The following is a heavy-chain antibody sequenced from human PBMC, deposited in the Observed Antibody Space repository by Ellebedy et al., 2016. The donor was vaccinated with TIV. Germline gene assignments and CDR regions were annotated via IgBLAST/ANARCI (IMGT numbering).Heavy chain of an antibody. D-gene: IGHD1-1*01. J-gene: IGHJ4*02. Sequence: SETLSLTCAVSGVSISSTNWWTWVRQPPGKGLEWIGEIFHSGITNYNPSLKSRFTISLGESKNQFSLNLNPVTAADTAVYYCARDLNGWGQGILVTVSS. V-gene: IGHV4-4*02. CDR2: IFHSGIT. CDR1: GVSISSTNW. CDR3: ARDLNG.